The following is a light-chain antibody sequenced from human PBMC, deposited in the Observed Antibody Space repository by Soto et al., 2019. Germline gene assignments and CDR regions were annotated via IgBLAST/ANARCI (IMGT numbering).Light chain of an antibody. J-gene: IGKJ4*01. V-gene: IGKV3-15*01. CDR3: QQYNVWPLT. CDR2: VAS. CDR1: QSVSNN. Sequence: EIVMTQSPATLSVSPGERATLSCRASQSVSNNLAWYQQKPGQTPKLLIYVASTRATGIPARFSGSGSGTEFTLTISSLQSEDFAFYYCQQYNVWPLTFGGGTKVEFK.